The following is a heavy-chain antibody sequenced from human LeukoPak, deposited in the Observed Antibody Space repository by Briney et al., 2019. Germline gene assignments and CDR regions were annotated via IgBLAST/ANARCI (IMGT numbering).Heavy chain of an antibody. V-gene: IGHV3-66*02. J-gene: IGHJ4*02. Sequence: GGSLRLSCAASGISVSSNYMNWVCQSPGKGLEWVSVIYSGGSTKYADSVKGRFTISRDNSKNTLYLEMSTLRPEDTAVYYCARELFRWSYFDYWGQGTLVTVSS. CDR1: GISVSSNY. CDR2: IYSGGST. D-gene: IGHD2-8*02. CDR3: ARELFRWSYFDY.